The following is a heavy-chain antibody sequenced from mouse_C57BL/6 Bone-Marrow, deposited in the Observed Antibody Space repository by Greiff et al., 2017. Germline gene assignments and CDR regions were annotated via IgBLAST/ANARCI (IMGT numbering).Heavy chain of an antibody. Sequence: EVKVVESGGGLVQPGGSMKLSCAASGFTFSDAWMDWVRQSPEKGLEWVAEIRNKANNHATYYAESVKGRFTISRDDSKSSVYLQMNSLRAEDTGIYYCTRRGYYSNCFDYWGQGTTLTVSS. CDR1: GFTFSDAW. V-gene: IGHV6-6*01. CDR3: TRRGYYSNCFDY. CDR2: IRNKANNHAT. D-gene: IGHD2-5*01. J-gene: IGHJ2*01.